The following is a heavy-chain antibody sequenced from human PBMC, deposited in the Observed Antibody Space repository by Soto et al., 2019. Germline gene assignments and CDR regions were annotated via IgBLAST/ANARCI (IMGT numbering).Heavy chain of an antibody. Sequence: QVQLVESGGGVVQPGRSLRLSCAASGFTISSYSMHWVRQAPGKGLEWVAAMSFDGNSKYFADSVKGRFTISRDNSKNTLSLQMNSLGADDSAVYYCARGRSVIDHDDFEYWGQGTLVTVSS. CDR1: GFTISSYS. CDR3: ARGRSVIDHDDFEY. CDR2: MSFDGNSK. V-gene: IGHV3-30-3*01. J-gene: IGHJ4*02. D-gene: IGHD2-21*01.